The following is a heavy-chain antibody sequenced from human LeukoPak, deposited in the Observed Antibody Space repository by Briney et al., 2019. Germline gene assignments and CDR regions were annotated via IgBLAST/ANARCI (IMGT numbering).Heavy chain of an antibody. D-gene: IGHD4-17*01. J-gene: IGHJ4*02. V-gene: IGHV3-21*01. Sequence: PGGSLTLSCAASGFSFSSYSMNWVRQAPGKGLEWVSSISSSSSYIYYADTVKGRFTISRDNAKNSLYLQMNSLRAEVAAVYYCARDYGVDYWGQGTLVTVSS. CDR1: GFSFSSYS. CDR2: ISSSSSYI. CDR3: ARDYGVDY.